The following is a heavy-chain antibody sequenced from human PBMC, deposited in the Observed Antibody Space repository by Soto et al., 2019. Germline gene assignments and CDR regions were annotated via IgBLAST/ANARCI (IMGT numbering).Heavy chain of an antibody. Sequence: GGSLRLSCAASGFTFSNAWMSWVHQAPGKGLEWVGRIKSKTDGGTTDYAAPVKGRFTISRDDSKNTLYLQMNSLKTEDTAVYYCTTGGLWFGELPLGMDVWGQGTTVTVSS. D-gene: IGHD3-10*01. CDR3: TTGGLWFGELPLGMDV. V-gene: IGHV3-15*01. CDR1: GFTFSNAW. CDR2: IKSKTDGGTT. J-gene: IGHJ6*02.